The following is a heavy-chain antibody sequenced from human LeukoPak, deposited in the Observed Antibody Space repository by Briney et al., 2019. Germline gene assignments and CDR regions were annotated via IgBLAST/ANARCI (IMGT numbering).Heavy chain of an antibody. D-gene: IGHD3-22*01. J-gene: IGHJ6*03. CDR3: ARGYYDSSGYRRGTYYYYYMDV. CDR1: GYTFTGYY. Sequence: GASVKVSCKASGYTFTGYYMHWVRQAPGQGLEWMGWINPNSGGTNYAQKFQGRVTMTRDTSISTAYMELSRLRSDDTAVYYCARGYYDSSGYRRGTYYYYYMDVWGKGTTVTISS. CDR2: INPNSGGT. V-gene: IGHV1-2*02.